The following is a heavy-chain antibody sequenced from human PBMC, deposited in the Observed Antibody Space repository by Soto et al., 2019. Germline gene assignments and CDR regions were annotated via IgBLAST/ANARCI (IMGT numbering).Heavy chain of an antibody. CDR2: IMPISGTA. Sequence: GASVKVSCKASGGTFNIDTFIWVRQAPGQGLEYMGGIMPISGTANYAQKFQGRVTITADESTATAYMEVTSLRSDDTAVYYCAAKLGSTSLLVWFDPWGQGTLVTVSS. V-gene: IGHV1-69*13. J-gene: IGHJ5*02. CDR1: GGTFNIDT. D-gene: IGHD2-2*01. CDR3: AAKLGSTSLLVWFDP.